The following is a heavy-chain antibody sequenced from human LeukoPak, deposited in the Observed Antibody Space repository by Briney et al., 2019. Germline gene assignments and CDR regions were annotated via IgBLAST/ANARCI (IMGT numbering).Heavy chain of an antibody. CDR1: GFTFSSYA. CDR3: AKQSSGVVY. V-gene: IGHV3-23*01. D-gene: IGHD3-3*01. CDR2: ISRSGGST. Sequence: GGSLRLSCAASGFTFSSYAMNWVRQAPGKGLEWVSGISRSGGSTYYADSVKGRFRISRDNSKDTLYLQMNSLRAEDTAVYYCAKQSSGVVYWGQGILVTVSS. J-gene: IGHJ4*02.